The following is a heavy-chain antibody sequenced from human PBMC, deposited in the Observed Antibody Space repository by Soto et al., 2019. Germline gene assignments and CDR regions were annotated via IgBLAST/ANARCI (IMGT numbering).Heavy chain of an antibody. V-gene: IGHV4-39*01. J-gene: IGHJ6*03. CDR1: GDSISSSSYY. CDR3: ARRYCSGGSCTDYYYYYMDV. D-gene: IGHD2-15*01. Sequence: PSETLSLTCTVSGDSISSSSYYWAWIRQPPGKGLEWIGSIYYSGNTYYNPSLKSRVTISIDTSKNQFSLKLSSATAADTGVYYCARRYCSGGSCTDYYYYYMDVWGNGITVTVS. CDR2: IYYSGNT.